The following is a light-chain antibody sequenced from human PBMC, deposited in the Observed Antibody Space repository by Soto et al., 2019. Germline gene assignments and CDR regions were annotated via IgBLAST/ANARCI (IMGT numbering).Light chain of an antibody. CDR2: GAS. V-gene: IGKV3-15*01. CDR3: QQYINWPPLYT. J-gene: IGKJ2*01. CDR1: HSVSSN. Sequence: EIVMTQSPATLSVSPGERATLSCRASHSVSSNLAWYQQKPGQAPRLLIYGASIRATDIPARFSGSGSGTELTLTISSVQSEDFAVDYCQQYINWPPLYTFGQGTKLEIK.